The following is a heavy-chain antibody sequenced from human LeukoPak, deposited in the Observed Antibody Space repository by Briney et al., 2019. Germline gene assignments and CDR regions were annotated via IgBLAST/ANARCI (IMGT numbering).Heavy chain of an antibody. V-gene: IGHV4-4*02. Sequence: MSSGTLSLTCAVSGGSISSSNWWSWVRQPPGQGLEWIGEIYHSGSTNYNPSLKSRVTISVDKSKNQFSLKLSSVTAADTAVYYCASRMGSGSYTFDYWGQGTLVTVSS. CDR3: ASRMGSGSYTFDY. J-gene: IGHJ4*02. D-gene: IGHD3-10*01. CDR2: IYHSGST. CDR1: GGSISSSNW.